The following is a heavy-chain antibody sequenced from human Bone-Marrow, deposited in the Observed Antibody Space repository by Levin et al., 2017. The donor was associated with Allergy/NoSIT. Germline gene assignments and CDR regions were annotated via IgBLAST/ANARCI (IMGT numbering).Heavy chain of an antibody. V-gene: IGHV3-15*01. CDR1: GFTFGNAW. J-gene: IGHJ4*02. CDR2: IKGKTDGGTT. Sequence: GESLKISCVASGFTFGNAWMNWVRQAPGKGLQWVCRIKGKTDGGTTDYSAPVQGRFTISRADSKKTLYLQMNSLKTEDTAIYYCTTRSHWGQGTLVTVFS. CDR3: TTRSH.